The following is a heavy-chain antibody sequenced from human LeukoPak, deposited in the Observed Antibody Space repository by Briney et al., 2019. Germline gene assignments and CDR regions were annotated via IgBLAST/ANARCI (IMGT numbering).Heavy chain of an antibody. J-gene: IGHJ5*02. CDR2: ISSSGSTI. V-gene: IGHV3-48*03. CDR3: ARAGRVGYYYGSGTFSWFDP. CDR1: GVTFSSYE. Sequence: GGSLRLSCAASGVTFSSYEMNWVRQAPGKGVEWGSYISSSGSTIYYADSVKGRFTISRDNAKNSLYLQMNSLRAEDTAVYYCARAGRVGYYYGSGTFSWFDPWGQGTLVTVSS. D-gene: IGHD3-10*01.